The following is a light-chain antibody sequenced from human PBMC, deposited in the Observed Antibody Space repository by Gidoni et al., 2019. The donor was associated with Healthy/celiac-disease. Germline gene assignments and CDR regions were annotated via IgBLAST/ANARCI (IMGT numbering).Light chain of an antibody. J-gene: IGKJ1*01. CDR3: QPYNSYPWT. CDR2: DAS. CDR1: QSISSW. Sequence: TRIPRASQSISSWLAWYQQKPGKAPKLLIYDASSLESGVPSRFSGSGSGTEFTLPISSLQPDDFATYYCQPYNSYPWTFGQGTKVEIK. V-gene: IGKV1-5*02.